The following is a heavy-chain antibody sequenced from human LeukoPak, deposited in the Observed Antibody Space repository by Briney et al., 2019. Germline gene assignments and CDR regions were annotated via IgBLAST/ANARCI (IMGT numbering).Heavy chain of an antibody. CDR3: AKDRRSSSSDGYYYYYMDV. V-gene: IGHV3-9*03. CDR1: GFTFDDYA. D-gene: IGHD6-6*01. Sequence: GGSLRLSSAASGFTFDDYAMHWVRQAPGKGLEWASGISWNSGSIGYADSVKGRFTISRDNAKNSLYLQMNSLRAEDMALYYCAKDRRSSSSDGYYYYYMDVWGKGTTVTVSS. J-gene: IGHJ6*03. CDR2: ISWNSGSI.